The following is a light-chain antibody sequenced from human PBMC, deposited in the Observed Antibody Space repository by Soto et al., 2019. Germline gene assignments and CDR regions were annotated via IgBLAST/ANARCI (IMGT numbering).Light chain of an antibody. V-gene: IGLV2-14*01. CDR1: SSDVGGYNY. Sequence: QSALTQPASVSGSPGQSITISCTGSSSDVGGYNYVSWYQQHPGKAPKVMIYEVNNRPSGVSNRFSGSKSGNTASLTISGLQAEDEADYYCSSYRSSNTWVFGGGTKLTVL. CDR2: EVN. J-gene: IGLJ3*02. CDR3: SSYRSSNTWV.